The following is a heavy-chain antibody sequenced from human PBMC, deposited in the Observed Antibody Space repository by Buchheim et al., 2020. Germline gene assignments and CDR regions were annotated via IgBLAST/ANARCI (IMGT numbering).Heavy chain of an antibody. V-gene: IGHV4-34*01. CDR3: ARGIAAAGTFTWFDP. CDR2: TNHSGST. CDR1: GGSFSGYY. Sequence: QVQLQQWGAGLLKPSETLSLTCTVYGGSFSGYYWSWIRQPPGKGLEWIGETNHSGSTNYNPSLKSRVTISVDTSKNQFSLKLSSVTAADTAVYYCARGIAAAGTFTWFDPWGQGTL. J-gene: IGHJ5*02. D-gene: IGHD6-13*01.